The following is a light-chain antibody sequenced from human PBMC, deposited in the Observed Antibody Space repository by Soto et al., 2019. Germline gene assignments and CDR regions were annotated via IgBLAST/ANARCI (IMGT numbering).Light chain of an antibody. V-gene: IGKV1-5*01. CDR1: QSISSW. J-gene: IGKJ1*01. Sequence: DIQMTQSPSTLAASVGDRVTITCRASQSISSWLAWYQQKPGKAPKLLIYDASTLESGVPSRFSGSGSGTEFTLTISSLQSEDFAVYYCQQYYNWPPTWTCGQGTKVDIK. CDR2: DAS. CDR3: QQYYNWPPTWT.